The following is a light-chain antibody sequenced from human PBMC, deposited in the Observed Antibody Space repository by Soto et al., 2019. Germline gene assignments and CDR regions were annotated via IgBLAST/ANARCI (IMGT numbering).Light chain of an antibody. CDR2: EVI. V-gene: IGLV2-14*03. J-gene: IGLJ1*01. CDR1: SSDIGAHNF. Sequence: QSALTQPASVSGSPGQAITVSCSGTSSDIGAHNFVSWYQQHPGKAPKLIIYEVINRPSGVSDRFSGSKSGNTASLTISGLQAEDEADYYCSSYTSISTPYVFGTGTKVTVL. CDR3: SSYTSISTPYV.